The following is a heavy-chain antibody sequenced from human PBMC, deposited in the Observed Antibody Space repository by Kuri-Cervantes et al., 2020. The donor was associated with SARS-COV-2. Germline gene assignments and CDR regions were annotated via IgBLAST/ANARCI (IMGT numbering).Heavy chain of an antibody. Sequence: ASVNVSCMASVYIFTSHNMHWVRQAPGQGLEWMGMLNPSGGSRINTQKFQGRLTMTRDTPTSTVYMELSSLRSDDTAVYYFAREYYYGSGRYNGDFDHWGQGTPVTVSS. CDR2: LNPSGGSR. CDR1: VYIFTSHN. CDR3: AREYYYGSGRYNGDFDH. J-gene: IGHJ4*02. D-gene: IGHD3-10*01. V-gene: IGHV1-46*01.